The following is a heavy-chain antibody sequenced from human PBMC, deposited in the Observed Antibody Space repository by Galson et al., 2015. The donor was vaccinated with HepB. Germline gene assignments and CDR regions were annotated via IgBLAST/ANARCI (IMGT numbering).Heavy chain of an antibody. D-gene: IGHD3-10*01. CDR2: IIPIFGTA. J-gene: IGHJ6*02. V-gene: IGHV1-69*13. CDR1: GGTFSSYA. CDR3: ARVKDYGSGSYWGMDV. Sequence: SVKVSCKASGGTFSSYAISWVRQAPGQGLEWMGGIIPIFGTANYAQKFQGRVTITADESTSTAYMELSSLRSEDTAVYYCARVKDYGSGSYWGMDVWGQGTTVTVSS.